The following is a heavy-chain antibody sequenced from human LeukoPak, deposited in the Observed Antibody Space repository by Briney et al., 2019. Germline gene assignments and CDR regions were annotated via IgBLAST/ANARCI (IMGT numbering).Heavy chain of an antibody. J-gene: IGHJ4*02. V-gene: IGHV4-34*01. Sequence: SETLSLTCAVYGGSFSGYYWSWIRQPPGKGLEWIGEINHSGSTNYNPSLKSRVTISVDTSKNQFSLKLSSVTAADTAVYYCARSRYSSSWSEFDHWGQGTLVTVSS. CDR2: INHSGST. CDR3: ARSRYSSSWSEFDH. D-gene: IGHD6-13*01. CDR1: GGSFSGYY.